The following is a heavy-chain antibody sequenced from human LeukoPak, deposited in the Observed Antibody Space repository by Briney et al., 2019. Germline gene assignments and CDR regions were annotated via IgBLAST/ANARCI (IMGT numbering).Heavy chain of an antibody. CDR3: ARDRGRNSFDY. J-gene: IGHJ4*02. CDR2: ISYDGSNK. V-gene: IGHV3-30-3*01. Sequence: PGRSLRLSCAASGFIFSSYAMHWVRQAPGKGLEWVAVISYDGSNKYYADSVKGRFTISRDNSKNSLYLQLTSLRAEDTALYYCARDRGRNSFDYWGQGTLVSVSS. CDR1: GFIFSSYA. D-gene: IGHD1-14*01.